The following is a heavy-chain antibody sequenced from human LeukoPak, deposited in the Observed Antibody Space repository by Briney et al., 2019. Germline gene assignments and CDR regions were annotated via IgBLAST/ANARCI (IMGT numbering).Heavy chain of an antibody. CDR2: VSGSGGST. D-gene: IGHD3-16*01. CDR1: GFTFSSYA. V-gene: IGHV3-23*01. CDR3: AKDRESRGNNWFDP. Sequence: GGSLRLSCAASGFTFSSYAMSWVRQAPGKGLEWVSAVSGSGGSTYYADSVKGRFTISRDNSKNTLYLQMNSLRAEDTAVYYCAKDRESRGNNWFDPWGQGTLVTVSS. J-gene: IGHJ5*02.